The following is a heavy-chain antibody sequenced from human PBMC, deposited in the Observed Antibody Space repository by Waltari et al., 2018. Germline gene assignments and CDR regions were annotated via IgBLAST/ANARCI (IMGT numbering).Heavy chain of an antibody. J-gene: IGHJ4*02. D-gene: IGHD4-17*01. CDR3: ASWALGDNVQPFDY. CDR2: IYYTGST. Sequence: QLQLQESGPGLVKPSETLSLTRTVSAGSTCGSTSSWGWIRQPPGKGLEWIGNIYYTGSTYYNPSLKSRVTISVDTSKNQFSLKLSSVTAADTSVYYCASWALGDNVQPFDYWGQGTLVTVSS. V-gene: IGHV4-39*01. CDR1: AGSTCGSTSS.